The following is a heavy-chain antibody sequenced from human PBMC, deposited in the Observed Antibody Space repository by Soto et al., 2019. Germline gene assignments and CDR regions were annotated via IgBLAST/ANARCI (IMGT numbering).Heavy chain of an antibody. V-gene: IGHV4-39*01. Sequence: QLQLQESGPGLVKPSETLSLTCTVSGGSISSSSYYWGWIRQPPGRGREWIGSIYYSGGTYYNPSLKSRVTVSVDTSKNQFSLKLSSVTAADTAVYYCAGPGVPAAQTSYYYYYYMDVWGKGTTVTVSS. J-gene: IGHJ6*03. CDR2: IYYSGGT. D-gene: IGHD2-2*01. CDR1: GGSISSSSYY. CDR3: AGPGVPAAQTSYYYYYYMDV.